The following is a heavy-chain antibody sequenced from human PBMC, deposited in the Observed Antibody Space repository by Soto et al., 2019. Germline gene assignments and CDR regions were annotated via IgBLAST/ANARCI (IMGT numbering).Heavy chain of an antibody. Sequence: EVQLVESGGGLVQPGGSLRLSCAASGFTFSTYWMHWVRQAPGKGLVWVSRIKSDGSSTTYADSVKDRFTISRDNAKNTLYLQMNSLRVEDTAVYYCARSDWFDPWGQGTLVTVSS. CDR1: GFTFSTYW. V-gene: IGHV3-74*01. CDR3: ARSDWFDP. CDR2: IKSDGSST. J-gene: IGHJ5*02.